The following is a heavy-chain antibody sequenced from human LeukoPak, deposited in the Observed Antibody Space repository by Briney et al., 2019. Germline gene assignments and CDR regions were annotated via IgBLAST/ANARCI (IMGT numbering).Heavy chain of an antibody. CDR3: ASAPLPSWAFDY. Sequence: SQTLSLTCTVSGGSISSGDYYWSWNRQPPGKGLEWMVYIYDSGSTYYNPTIKGRLTISVDTTKHQFSLKLSSVTAPDTAVYYCASAPLPSWAFDYWGQGTLVTVSS. CDR2: IYDSGST. CDR1: GGSISSGDYY. D-gene: IGHD2-2*01. J-gene: IGHJ4*02. V-gene: IGHV4-30-4*08.